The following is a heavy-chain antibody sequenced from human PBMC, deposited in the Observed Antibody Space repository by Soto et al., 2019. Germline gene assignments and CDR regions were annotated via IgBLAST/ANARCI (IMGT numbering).Heavy chain of an antibody. CDR3: ARGIATGQLDP. J-gene: IGHJ5*02. Sequence: EASVKVSCKASGYTFTRYTINWVRQAPGQRLEWMGWINPDNGNTKSSQKFQDRVIITRDTSASTAYMDLSSLRSEDTAVYYCARGIATGQLDPWGQGTLVTVSS. CDR2: INPDNGNT. D-gene: IGHD2-15*01. CDR1: GYTFTRYT. V-gene: IGHV1-3*01.